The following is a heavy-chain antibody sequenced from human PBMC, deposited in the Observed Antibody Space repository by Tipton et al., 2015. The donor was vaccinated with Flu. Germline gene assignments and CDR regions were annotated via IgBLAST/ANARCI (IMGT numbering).Heavy chain of an antibody. CDR1: GDSISSTTYY. CDR3: ARYYFDSSGVNWFDS. Sequence: TLSLTCTVSGDSISSTTYYWVWIRQPPGKGLEWIGSIYYTGNTYYSPSLHSRVTMSQDTSKNHLSLRLNSVTAADTAVYYCARYYFDSSGVNWFDSWGQGTLVTVSS. J-gene: IGHJ5*01. D-gene: IGHD3-22*01. V-gene: IGHV4-39*02. CDR2: IYYTGNT.